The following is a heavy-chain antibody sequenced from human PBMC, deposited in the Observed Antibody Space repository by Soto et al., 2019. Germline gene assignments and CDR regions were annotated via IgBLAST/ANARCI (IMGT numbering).Heavy chain of an antibody. CDR1: GFTFSSYD. CDR3: VRDSRVAARWAANWYFDL. J-gene: IGHJ2*01. Sequence: EVQLVESGGGLVQPGGSLRLSCAASGFTFSSYDLHWVRQATGKRLEWVSGVGTAEDTVYPDSVKARFTISRENAKNSVYLEMNNLRAEDTAVYYCVRDSRVAARWAANWYFDLWGRGTLVTVSS. V-gene: IGHV3-13*01. D-gene: IGHD6-6*01. CDR2: VGTAEDT.